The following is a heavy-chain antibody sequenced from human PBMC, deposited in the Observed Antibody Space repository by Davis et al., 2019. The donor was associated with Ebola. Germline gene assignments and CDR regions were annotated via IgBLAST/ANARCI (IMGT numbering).Heavy chain of an antibody. CDR3: AREALKQQLVPPDPYFDY. CDR2: INPNSGGT. V-gene: IGHV1-2*02. Sequence: ASVTVSCKASGYTFTGYYMHWVRQAPGQGLEWMGWINPNSGGTNYAQKFQGRVTITADESTSTAYMELSSLRSEDTAVYYCAREALKQQLVPPDPYFDYWGQGTLVTVSS. CDR1: GYTFTGYY. D-gene: IGHD6-13*01. J-gene: IGHJ4*02.